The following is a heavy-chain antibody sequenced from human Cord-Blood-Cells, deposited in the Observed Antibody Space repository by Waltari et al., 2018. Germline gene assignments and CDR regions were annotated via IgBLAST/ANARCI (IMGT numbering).Heavy chain of an antibody. CDR1: GGSFSGYY. Sequence: QVQLQQWGAGLLKPSETLSLTCAVYGGSFSGYYWSWLRQPPGKGLEWIGEINHSGSTNYNPSLKRRVTISVDTSKNQFSQKLSSVTAADTAVYYCARALLLRYFDWLPRTLRPGFDYWGQGTLVTVSS. V-gene: IGHV4-34*01. CDR3: ARALLLRYFDWLPRTLRPGFDY. D-gene: IGHD3-9*01. J-gene: IGHJ4*02. CDR2: INHSGST.